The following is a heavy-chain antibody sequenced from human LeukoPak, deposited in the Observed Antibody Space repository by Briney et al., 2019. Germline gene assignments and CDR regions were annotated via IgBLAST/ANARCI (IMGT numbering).Heavy chain of an antibody. J-gene: IGHJ4*02. CDR1: GFTFNNYA. CDR3: AKAGCSSGSCYFDY. CDR2: IRGSDGST. V-gene: IGHV3-23*01. D-gene: IGHD2-15*01. Sequence: PRGSLRLSCAASGFTFNNYAMSWVRQAPGKGLEWVSIIRGSDGSTYYADSVKGRFTISRDNFKNTMYLQMNSLRAEDTAVYYCAKAGCSSGSCYFDYWGQGTLATVSS.